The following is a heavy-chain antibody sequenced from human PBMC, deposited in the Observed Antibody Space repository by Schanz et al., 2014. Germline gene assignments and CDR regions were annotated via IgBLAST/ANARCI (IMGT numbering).Heavy chain of an antibody. CDR1: GFTFSSYA. CDR2: VSSDGNND. J-gene: IGHJ6*02. D-gene: IGHD3-10*01. Sequence: VQLLESGGGLVKPGGSLRLSCAASGFTFSSYAMTWVRQAPGMGLEWVALVSSDGNNDYYTDSVKGRFTISRDNSKNTLYLQLNSLRADDTAVYYCAKDGPGGSGSYSADGGMDVWGQGTTVTVSS. V-gene: IGHV3-33*05. CDR3: AKDGPGGSGSYSADGGMDV.